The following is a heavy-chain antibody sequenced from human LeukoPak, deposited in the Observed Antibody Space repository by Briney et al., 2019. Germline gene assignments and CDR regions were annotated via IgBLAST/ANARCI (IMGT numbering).Heavy chain of an antibody. D-gene: IGHD4-11*01. CDR1: GFIFNHHA. Sequence: GGSLRLSCAASGFIFNHHAMHWVRQAPGKGLEWVAVIWSDKSNKFYADSVRGRFTISRDDSRKTVYLQMQRMTVEDTAIYYCAKDAKRGFDYSNSLEYWGQGALVTVAS. V-gene: IGHV3-33*06. CDR2: IWSDKSNK. CDR3: AKDAKRGFDYSNSLEY. J-gene: IGHJ4*02.